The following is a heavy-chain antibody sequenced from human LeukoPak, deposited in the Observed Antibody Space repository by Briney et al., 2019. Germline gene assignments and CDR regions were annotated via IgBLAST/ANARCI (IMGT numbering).Heavy chain of an antibody. CDR2: IYYTGST. Sequence: SQTLSLTCTVSGGSISSGDYYWNWIRQPPGKGLEWIGYIYYTGSTYYNPSLKSRVTISVDTSKNQFSLKLSSVTVADTAVYYCARHYDGSGYWYYFDYWGQGTLVTVSS. J-gene: IGHJ4*02. CDR1: GGSISSGDYY. V-gene: IGHV4-30-4*01. D-gene: IGHD3-22*01. CDR3: ARHYDGSGYWYYFDY.